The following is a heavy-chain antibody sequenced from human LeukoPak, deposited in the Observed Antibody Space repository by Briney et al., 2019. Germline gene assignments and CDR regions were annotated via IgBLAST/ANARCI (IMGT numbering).Heavy chain of an antibody. D-gene: IGHD5-18*01. V-gene: IGHV4-61*02. J-gene: IGHJ4*02. Sequence: SETLSLTCTVSGGSISSGSYYWSWIRQPAGKGLEWIGRIYTSGSTNYNPSLKSRVTISVDTSKNQFSLKLSSVTAADTAVYYCAASTIQLLGDYWGQGTLVTVSS. CDR1: GGSISSGSYY. CDR2: IYTSGST. CDR3: AASTIQLLGDY.